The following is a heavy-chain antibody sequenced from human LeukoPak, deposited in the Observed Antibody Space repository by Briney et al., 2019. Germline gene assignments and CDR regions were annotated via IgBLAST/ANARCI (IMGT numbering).Heavy chain of an antibody. Sequence: GGSLRLSCAASGFTFSSYGMHWVRQAPGKGLEWVSYISSSGSTIYYADSVKGRFTISRDNAKNSLYLQMNSLRAEDTAVYYCARGNSGYDLYYFDYWGQGTLVTVSS. J-gene: IGHJ4*02. D-gene: IGHD5-12*01. CDR1: GFTFSSYG. CDR3: ARGNSGYDLYYFDY. CDR2: ISSSGSTI. V-gene: IGHV3-48*04.